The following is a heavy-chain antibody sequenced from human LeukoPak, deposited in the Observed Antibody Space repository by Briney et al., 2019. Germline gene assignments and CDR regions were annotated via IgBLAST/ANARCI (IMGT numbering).Heavy chain of an antibody. V-gene: IGHV4-4*07. CDR2: IYTSGST. CDR3: ARVSLPAAHHMWFDP. J-gene: IGHJ5*02. CDR1: GGSISSYY. Sequence: KPSETLSLTCTVSGGSISSYYWSWIRQPAGKGLEWIGRIYTSGSTNYNPSLKSRVTMSVDTSKNQFSLKLSSVTAADTAVYYCARVSLPAAHHMWFDPWGQGTLVTVSS. D-gene: IGHD2-2*01.